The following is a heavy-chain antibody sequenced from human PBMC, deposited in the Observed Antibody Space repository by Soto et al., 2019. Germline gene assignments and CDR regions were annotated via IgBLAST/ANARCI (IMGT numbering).Heavy chain of an antibody. CDR2: IWYDASKK. Sequence: QVQLVESGGGVVQPGRSLRLSCAASGFTFSSYGMHWVRQAPGKGLERVAVIWYDASKKYYADSVKGRFTISRDNSKNTLYLHMNSLSAVDTDVYSCAGATLSEDSGYALTWGYYDYGVDVWGQGTTVTVSS. CDR3: AGATLSEDSGYALTWGYYDYGVDV. J-gene: IGHJ6*02. D-gene: IGHD5-12*01. V-gene: IGHV3-33*01. CDR1: GFTFSSYG.